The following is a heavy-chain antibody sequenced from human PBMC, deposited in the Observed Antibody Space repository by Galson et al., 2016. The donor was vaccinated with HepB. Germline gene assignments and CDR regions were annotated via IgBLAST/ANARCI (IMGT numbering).Heavy chain of an antibody. Sequence: SETLSLTCAVYGGSFSGYNWTWIRQPPGRGLEWIGEIHHSGSTNYNPSLKSRVTISVDTSKNQLSLSLRSVTAAGTTVYYCARPRSGPVGGNYYMDVWGQGTTVTISS. CDR1: GGSFSGYN. J-gene: IGHJ6*02. V-gene: IGHV4-34*01. CDR2: IHHSGST. D-gene: IGHD6-19*01. CDR3: ARPRSGPVGGNYYMDV.